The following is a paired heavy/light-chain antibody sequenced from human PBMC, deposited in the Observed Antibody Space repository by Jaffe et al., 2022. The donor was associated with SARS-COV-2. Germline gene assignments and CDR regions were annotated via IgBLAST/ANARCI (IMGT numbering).Heavy chain of an antibody. V-gene: IGHV3-53*01. CDR3: AREERYLGGREPYGMDV. Sequence: EVRLVESGGDLIQPGGSLRLSCAASGLTVSSNFISWVRQAPGKGLEWVAVTYSDGDIYYADSVRGRFTISRDNSRDTVYLQMNSLRVEDTAVYYCAREERYLGGREPYGMDVWGQGTTVTVSS. J-gene: IGHJ6*02. D-gene: IGHD3-9*01. CDR2: TYSDGDI. CDR1: GLTVSSNF.
Light chain of an antibody. J-gene: IGKJ2*02. CDR3: QQYSTFSRT. CDR1: QSISRW. V-gene: IGKV1-5*03. Sequence: IQMTQSPSTLSASVGDRVTITCRASQSISRWLAWYQQKPGKAPKLLIYKASTLESGVPSRFSGSGSGTEFTLTISSLQPDDFATYYCQQYSTFSRTFGQGTNLEIK. CDR2: KAS.